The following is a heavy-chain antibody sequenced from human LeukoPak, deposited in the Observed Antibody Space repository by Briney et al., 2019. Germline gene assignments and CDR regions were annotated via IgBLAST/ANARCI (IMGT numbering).Heavy chain of an antibody. CDR3: ARDSGWFRFDY. Sequence: GGSLRLSCAASGFTLSNHWMHWVRQVPGKGLVWVSRISGDEIWTSYADSVKGRFTISRDNAKNSLYLQMNSLRAEDTAVYYCARDSGWFRFDYWGQGTLATVSS. D-gene: IGHD6-13*01. CDR1: GFTLSNHW. V-gene: IGHV3-74*01. CDR2: ISGDEIWT. J-gene: IGHJ4*02.